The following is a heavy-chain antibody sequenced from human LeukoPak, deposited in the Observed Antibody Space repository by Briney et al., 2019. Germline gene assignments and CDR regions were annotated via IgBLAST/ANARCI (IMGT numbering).Heavy chain of an antibody. CDR3: AKAGNYYDSSGYSTSFDY. Sequence: EPGGSLRLSCAASGFTFSTYWMHWVRQAPGKGLVWVSRINSDGNNTNYADSVKGRFTISRDNSKNTLYLQVNSLRAEDTAVYYCAKAGNYYDSSGYSTSFDYWGQGTLVTVSS. D-gene: IGHD3-22*01. J-gene: IGHJ4*02. V-gene: IGHV3-74*01. CDR1: GFTFSTYW. CDR2: INSDGNNT.